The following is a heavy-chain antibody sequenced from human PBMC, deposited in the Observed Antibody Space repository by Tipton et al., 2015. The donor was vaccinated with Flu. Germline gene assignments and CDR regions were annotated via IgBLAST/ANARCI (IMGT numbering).Heavy chain of an antibody. V-gene: IGHV4-39*02. CDR2: IYYTGVT. D-gene: IGHD3-10*01. CDR1: GDSISSSRHN. J-gene: IGHJ4*02. Sequence: TLSLTCPVSGDSISSSRHNWGWIRQPPGKGLEWIGSIYYTGVTYYNPSLKSRVTISVDTSKNEFSVKLTSVTAADTAVYYCAREWDFYGSGTNYLPYYFDYWGQGTLVTVSS. CDR3: AREWDFYGSGTNYLPYYFDY.